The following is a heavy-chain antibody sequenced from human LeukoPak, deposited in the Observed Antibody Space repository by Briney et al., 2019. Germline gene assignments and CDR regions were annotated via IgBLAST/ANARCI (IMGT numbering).Heavy chain of an antibody. CDR2: ISSSSSYI. Sequence: GGSLRLSCAASGFTFSSYSMNWVRQAPGKGLEWVSSISSSSSYIYYADSVKGRFTISRDNAKNSLYLQTNSLRAEDTAVYYCARDSYGYRSFDYWGQGTLVTVSS. CDR1: GFTFSSYS. D-gene: IGHD5-18*01. CDR3: ARDSYGYRSFDY. V-gene: IGHV3-21*01. J-gene: IGHJ4*02.